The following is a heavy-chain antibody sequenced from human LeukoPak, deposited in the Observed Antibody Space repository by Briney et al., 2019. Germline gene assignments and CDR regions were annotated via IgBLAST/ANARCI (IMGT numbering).Heavy chain of an antibody. D-gene: IGHD4-17*01. CDR3: ARDQSYGDYSYYGMDV. CDR1: GGTFSSYA. V-gene: IGHV1-69*13. J-gene: IGHJ6*02. Sequence: SVKVSCKASGGTFSSYAISWVRQAPGQGLEWMGGIIPIFGTANYAQKFQGRVTITADESTSTACMELSSLRSEDTAVYYCARDQSYGDYSYYGMDVWGQGTTVTVSS. CDR2: IIPIFGTA.